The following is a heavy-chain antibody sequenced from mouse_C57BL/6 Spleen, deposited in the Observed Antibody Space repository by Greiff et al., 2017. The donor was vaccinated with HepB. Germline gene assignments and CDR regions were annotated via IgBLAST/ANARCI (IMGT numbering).Heavy chain of an antibody. V-gene: IGHV1-26*01. Sequence: EVQLQQSGPELVKPGASVKISCKASGYTFTDYYMNWVKQSHGKSLEWIGDINPNNGGTSYNQKFKGKATLTVDKSSSTAYMELRSLTSEDSAVYYCARGGDDGFPYYAMDYWGQGTSVTVSS. CDR1: GYTFTDYY. J-gene: IGHJ4*01. D-gene: IGHD2-3*01. CDR2: INPNNGGT. CDR3: ARGGDDGFPYYAMDY.